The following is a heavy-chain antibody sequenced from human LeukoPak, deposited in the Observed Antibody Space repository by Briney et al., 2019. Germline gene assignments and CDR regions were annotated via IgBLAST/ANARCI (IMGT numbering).Heavy chain of an antibody. CDR1: GGSISSDY. V-gene: IGHV4-4*07. CDR3: ARARLTTVTTLWYLDL. D-gene: IGHD4-17*01. CDR2: IYTSGTT. J-gene: IGHJ2*01. Sequence: SETLSLTCTVSGGSISSDYWSWIRQPAGKGLEWIGRIYTSGTTSYNPSLKSRVTMSVDTSKNQFSLRLSSVTAADTAVYYCARARLTTVTTLWYLDLWGRGTLVTVSS.